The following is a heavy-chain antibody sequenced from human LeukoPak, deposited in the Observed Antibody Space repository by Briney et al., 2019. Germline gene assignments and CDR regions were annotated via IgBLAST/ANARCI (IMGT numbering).Heavy chain of an antibody. Sequence: GGSLRLSCAASGFTVSSNYMSWVRQAPGKGLEWVSVIYSGGSTYYADSVKGRFTISRDNSKNTLYLQMNSLRAEDTAVYYCARDLRYSSSWYGAFDIWGQGTMVTVSS. CDR1: GFTVSSNY. CDR3: ARDLRYSSSWYGAFDI. D-gene: IGHD6-13*01. V-gene: IGHV3-53*01. J-gene: IGHJ3*02. CDR2: IYSGGST.